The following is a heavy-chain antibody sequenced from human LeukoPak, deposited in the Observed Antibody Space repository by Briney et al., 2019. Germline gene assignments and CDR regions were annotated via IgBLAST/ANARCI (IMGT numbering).Heavy chain of an antibody. D-gene: IGHD6-13*01. V-gene: IGHV4-30-4*02. J-gene: IGHJ4*02. CDR2: IYYSGST. Sequence: SETLSLTCTVSGGSISSGDYYWSWIRQPPGKGLEWIGYIYYSGSTYCNPSLKSRVTISVDTSKNQFSLKLSSVTAADTAVYYCARGVDSYSSSDYFDYWGQGTLVTVSS. CDR3: ARGVDSYSSSDYFDY. CDR1: GGSISSGDYY.